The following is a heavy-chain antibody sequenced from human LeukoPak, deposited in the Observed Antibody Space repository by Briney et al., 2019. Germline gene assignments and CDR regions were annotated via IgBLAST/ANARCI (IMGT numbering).Heavy chain of an antibody. D-gene: IGHD6-6*01. Sequence: KPSETLSLTCTVSGGSISSSSYYWGWIRQPPGKGLEWIGSIYYSGSTYYNPSLKSRVTISVDTSKNQFSLKLSSVTAADTAVYYCAREFSTSSTAFDMWGQGTMVTVSS. CDR1: GGSISSSSYY. V-gene: IGHV4-39*07. CDR2: IYYSGST. J-gene: IGHJ3*02. CDR3: AREFSTSSTAFDM.